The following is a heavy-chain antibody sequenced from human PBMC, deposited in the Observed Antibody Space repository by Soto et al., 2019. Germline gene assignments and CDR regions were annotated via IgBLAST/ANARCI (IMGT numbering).Heavy chain of an antibody. J-gene: IGHJ4*02. CDR1: GYTFTNYA. Sequence: QVQLVQSGAEVKKPGASVKVSCKASGYTFTNYAMHWVRQAPGQRLEGMGWINVGNGNTKYSQKCQGRVTIIRDTSASTAYMELSSLRSTATAVYSCARNGVGTYHFDYWGQGTLVTVSS. CDR2: INVGNGNT. V-gene: IGHV1-3*01. D-gene: IGHD1-1*01. CDR3: ARNGVGTYHFDY.